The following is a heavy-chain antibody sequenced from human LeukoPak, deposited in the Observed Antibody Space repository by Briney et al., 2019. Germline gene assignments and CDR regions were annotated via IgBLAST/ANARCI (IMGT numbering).Heavy chain of an antibody. V-gene: IGHV1-8*01. Sequence: ASVKVSCKASGYTFTSYDINWVRQATGQGLEWMGWMNPNSGNTGYAQKFQGRVTMTRNTSISTAYMELSSLRSEDTAVYYCARGPYYDSSGYYFLDYWGQGTLVTVSS. CDR3: ARGPYYDSSGYYFLDY. D-gene: IGHD3-22*01. CDR1: GYTFTSYD. CDR2: MNPNSGNT. J-gene: IGHJ4*02.